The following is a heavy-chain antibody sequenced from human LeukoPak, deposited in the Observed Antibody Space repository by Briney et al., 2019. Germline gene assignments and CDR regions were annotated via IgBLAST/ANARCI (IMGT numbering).Heavy chain of an antibody. V-gene: IGHV3-30-3*01. J-gene: IGHJ3*02. D-gene: IGHD6-13*01. Sequence: PGGSLRLSCAASGFTFSSYAMHWVRQAPGKGLEWVAVISYDGSNKYYADSVKGRFTISRDNSKNTLYLQMNSLRAEDTAVYYCARVSEVWQPAEDIWGQGTMVTVSS. CDR3: ARVSEVWQPAEDI. CDR1: GFTFSSYA. CDR2: ISYDGSNK.